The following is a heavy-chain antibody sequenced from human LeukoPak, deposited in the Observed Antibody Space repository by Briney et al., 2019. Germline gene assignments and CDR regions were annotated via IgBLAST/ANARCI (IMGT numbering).Heavy chain of an antibody. CDR3: ARDGGYDYVWGSYRYEDY. CDR2: ISAYNGNT. J-gene: IGHJ4*02. CDR1: GYTFTSYG. V-gene: IGHV1-18*01. D-gene: IGHD3-16*02. Sequence: ASVKVSCKASGYTFTSYGTSWVRQAPGQGLEWMGWISAYNGNTNYAQKLQGRVTMTTDTSTSTAYMELRSLRSDDTAVYYCARDGGYDYVWGSYRYEDYWGQGTLVTVSS.